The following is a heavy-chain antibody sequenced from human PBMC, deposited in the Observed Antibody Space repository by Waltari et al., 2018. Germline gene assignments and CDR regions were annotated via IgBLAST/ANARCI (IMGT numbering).Heavy chain of an antibody. Sequence: QVQLQESGPGLVKPSETLSLTCTVSGGSINNYYWSWIRQPAGKGLEWIGRVYTRENTNSNPSLKSRVAMSVDTSKNQFSLNLSSVTAADTAVYYCARDPTQYSSGWYPYFDHWGQGTLVTVSS. CDR1: GGSINNYY. CDR2: VYTRENT. J-gene: IGHJ4*02. CDR3: ARDPTQYSSGWYPYFDH. D-gene: IGHD6-19*01. V-gene: IGHV4-4*07.